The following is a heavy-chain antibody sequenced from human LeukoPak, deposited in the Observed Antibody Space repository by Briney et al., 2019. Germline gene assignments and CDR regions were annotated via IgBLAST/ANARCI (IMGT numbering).Heavy chain of an antibody. D-gene: IGHD3-3*01. CDR1: GYSISSGYY. CDR2: IYHSGST. V-gene: IGHV4-38-2*01. Sequence: SETLSLTCAVSGYSISSGYYWGWSRQPPGKGLEWIGRIYHSGSTYYNPSLKSRVTISRDTSKNQFSLKLSSVTAADTAVYYCARRAWSGYPKPHYYFDYWGQGTLVTVSS. CDR3: ARRAWSGYPKPHYYFDY. J-gene: IGHJ4*02.